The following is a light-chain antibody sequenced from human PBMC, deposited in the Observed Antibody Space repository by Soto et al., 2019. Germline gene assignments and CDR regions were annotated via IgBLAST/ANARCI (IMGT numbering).Light chain of an antibody. Sequence: DIQMTQSPSTLSASVGDRVTITCRASQSFGSWLAWYQQKPGKAPKLLIYAVSSLEFGVPPRFSGSGSGTEFTLTITSLQPDDFATYYCQQYNISPSSFGQGTRVEIK. CDR2: AVS. J-gene: IGKJ2*04. CDR3: QQYNISPSS. CDR1: QSFGSW. V-gene: IGKV1-5*01.